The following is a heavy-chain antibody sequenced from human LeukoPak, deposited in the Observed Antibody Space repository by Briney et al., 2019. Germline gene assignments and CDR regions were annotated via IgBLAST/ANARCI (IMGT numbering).Heavy chain of an antibody. D-gene: IGHD1-20*01. CDR2: ISYDGSNK. Sequence: GGSLRLSCAASGFTFSSYAMHWVRQAPGKGLEWVAVISYDGSNKYYADSVKGRFTISRDNSKNTLFLQMNSLRAEDTAVYFCAKVKWKLIGYFDYWGQGTLVTVSS. V-gene: IGHV3-30*04. J-gene: IGHJ4*02. CDR3: AKVKWKLIGYFDY. CDR1: GFTFSSYA.